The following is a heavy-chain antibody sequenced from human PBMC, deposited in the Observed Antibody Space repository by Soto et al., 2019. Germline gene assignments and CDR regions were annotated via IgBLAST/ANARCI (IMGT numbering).Heavy chain of an antibody. Sequence: PSQTLSLTCVISGDSVSSNSGAWNWIRQSPSRGLEWLGRTYYRSRWSFDYALSVKSRLTIDPDTSKNQFSLHLDSLTPEDTAVYYCAGVTWLRAMDVWGQGTPVTVSS. V-gene: IGHV6-1*01. CDR1: GDSVSSNSGA. CDR2: TYYRSRWSF. J-gene: IGHJ6*02. CDR3: AGVTWLRAMDV. D-gene: IGHD3-10*01.